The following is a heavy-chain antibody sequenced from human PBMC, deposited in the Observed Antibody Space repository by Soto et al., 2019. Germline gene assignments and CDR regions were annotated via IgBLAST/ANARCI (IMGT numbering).Heavy chain of an antibody. CDR3: ARERNLEAHYYYMDV. V-gene: IGHV3-23*01. J-gene: IGHJ6*03. CDR2: ISGSGSNT. CDR1: GFTFSTYA. D-gene: IGHD1-1*01. Sequence: GGSLRLSCAASGFTFSTYAMSWVRQAPGKGLEWVSTISGSGSNTYYADSVKGRFTISRDNAKNSLYLQMNSLRAEDTAVYYCARERNLEAHYYYMDVWGKGTTVTVSS.